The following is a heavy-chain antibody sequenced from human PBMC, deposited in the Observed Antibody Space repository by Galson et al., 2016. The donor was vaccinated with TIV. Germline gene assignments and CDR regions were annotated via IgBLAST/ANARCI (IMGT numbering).Heavy chain of an antibody. V-gene: IGHV3-30*03. J-gene: IGHJ4*02. CDR2: ISSDGTNA. Sequence: SLRLSCAASGFTFSAYRMDWVRQAPGKGLEWVAVISSDGTNAHYADSMKGRFTISRDNSGNTLYLQMNNLRSEDTAVYYCATDGRDAYNPYFDSWGQGTQVTVSS. CDR3: ATDGRDAYNPYFDS. CDR1: GFTFSAYR. D-gene: IGHD5-24*01.